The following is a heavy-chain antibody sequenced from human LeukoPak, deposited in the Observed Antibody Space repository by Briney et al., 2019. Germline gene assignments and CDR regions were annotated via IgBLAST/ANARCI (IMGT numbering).Heavy chain of an antibody. CDR3: ARDAYYDSSGFFDY. V-gene: IGHV3-53*01. J-gene: IGHJ4*02. CDR1: GFTVSSNY. Sequence: GGSLRLSCAASGFTVSSNYMSWVRQAPGKGLEWVSVIYSGGSTYYADSVKGRFTISRHNSKNTLYLQMNSLRAEDTAVYYCARDAYYDSSGFFDYWGQGTLVTVSS. D-gene: IGHD3-22*01. CDR2: IYSGGST.